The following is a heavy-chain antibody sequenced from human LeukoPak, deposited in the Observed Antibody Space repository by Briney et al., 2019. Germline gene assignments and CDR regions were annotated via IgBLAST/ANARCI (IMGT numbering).Heavy chain of an antibody. CDR3: ARPISSGWLWRWFDP. Sequence: SETLSLTCTVSGGSISSSSYYWGWIRQPPGKGLEWIGEINHSGSTNYNPSLKSRVTISVDTSKNQFSLKLSSVTAADTAVYYCARPISSGWLWRWFDPWGQGTLVTVSS. V-gene: IGHV4-39*07. CDR2: INHSGST. D-gene: IGHD6-19*01. J-gene: IGHJ5*02. CDR1: GGSISSSSYY.